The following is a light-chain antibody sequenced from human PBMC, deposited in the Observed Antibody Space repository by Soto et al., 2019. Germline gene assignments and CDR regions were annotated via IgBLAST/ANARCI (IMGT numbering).Light chain of an antibody. CDR1: QGISNH. CDR3: QKFTSAPFT. Sequence: DIQITQSPSSLSASVGDRVTIACRASQGISNHLAWYQQKPGKLPNLLIYAASILQSGVPSRFSGSGSGTDFTLTINSMQPEDVAIYYCQKFTSAPFTFGGGTKVDIK. J-gene: IGKJ4*01. CDR2: AAS. V-gene: IGKV1-27*01.